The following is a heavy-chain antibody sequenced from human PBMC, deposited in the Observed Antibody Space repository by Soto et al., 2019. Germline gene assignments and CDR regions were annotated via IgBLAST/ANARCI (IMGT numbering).Heavy chain of an antibody. CDR2: ISYDGSNK. Sequence: PGGSLRLSCAASGFTFSSYAMHWVRQAPGKGLEWVAVISYDGSNKYYADSVKGRFTISRDNPKNTLYLQMNSLRAEDTAVYYCARDPWRYYDSSGYRTYGMDVWGQGTTVTVSS. D-gene: IGHD3-22*01. CDR1: GFTFSSYA. CDR3: ARDPWRYYDSSGYRTYGMDV. J-gene: IGHJ6*02. V-gene: IGHV3-30-3*01.